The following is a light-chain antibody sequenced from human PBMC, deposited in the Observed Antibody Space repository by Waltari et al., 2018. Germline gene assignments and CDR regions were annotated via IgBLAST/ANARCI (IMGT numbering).Light chain of an antibody. CDR3: QQYYSYPLT. CDR2: AAS. Sequence: IRMPQSPSSLSASTGDRVTITCRASQGISSYLAWYQQKPGKAPKLLIYAASTLQSGVPSRFSGSGSGTDFTLTISCLQSEDFATYYCQQYYSYPLTFGGGTKVEIK. J-gene: IGKJ4*01. V-gene: IGKV1-8*01. CDR1: QGISSY.